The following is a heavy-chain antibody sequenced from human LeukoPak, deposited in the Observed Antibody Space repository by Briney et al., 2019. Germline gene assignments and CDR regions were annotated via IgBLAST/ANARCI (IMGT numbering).Heavy chain of an antibody. CDR3: AKVGLARVRDYVYFDY. J-gene: IGHJ4*02. Sequence: PGRSLRLSCAASGFSFDDYAMHWVRQAPGKGLEWVAGISWNSGSIDYVESVKGRFTISRDNAKNSLYLQMNNLRAEDTALYYCAKVGLARVRDYVYFDYWGQGTLVTVSS. D-gene: IGHD4-17*01. V-gene: IGHV3-9*01. CDR2: ISWNSGSI. CDR1: GFSFDDYA.